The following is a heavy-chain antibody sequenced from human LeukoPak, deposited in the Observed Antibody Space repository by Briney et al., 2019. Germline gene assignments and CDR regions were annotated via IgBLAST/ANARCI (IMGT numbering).Heavy chain of an antibody. V-gene: IGHV1-2*02. D-gene: IGHD1-26*01. Sequence: ASVKVSCKASGYTFTGYYMHWVRQAPGQGLEWMGCINPNSGGTNYAQKFQGRVTMTRDTSISTAYMELSRLRSDDTAVYYCARDQALGGSYTPLVYFDYWGQGTLVTVSS. CDR1: GYTFTGYY. CDR2: INPNSGGT. CDR3: ARDQALGGSYTPLVYFDY. J-gene: IGHJ4*02.